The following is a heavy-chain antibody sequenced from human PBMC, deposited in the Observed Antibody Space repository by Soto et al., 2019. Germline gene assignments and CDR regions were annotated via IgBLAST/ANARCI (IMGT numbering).Heavy chain of an antibody. J-gene: IGHJ4*02. V-gene: IGHV3-23*01. CDR1: GFTFNNYA. CDR3: AKTFLARYCSSSICYDPADYFDY. Sequence: EVQLLESGGGLLQPGGSLRLSCAASGFTFNNYAMSWVRQAPGKGLEWVSSINNGGDNLYYADSVKGRFTISRDNSKSTLYLQMNSLRAEDTAVYYCAKTFLARYCSSSICYDPADYFDYWGQGTLVTVSS. CDR2: INNGGDNL. D-gene: IGHD2-2*01.